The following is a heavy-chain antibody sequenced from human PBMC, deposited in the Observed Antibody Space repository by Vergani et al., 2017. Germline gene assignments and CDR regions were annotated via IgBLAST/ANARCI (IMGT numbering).Heavy chain of an antibody. V-gene: IGHV1-69*01. CDR1: GGTFSSYA. CDR3: ARDRPAPPGVGVWGIDY. D-gene: IGHD3-16*01. J-gene: IGHJ4*02. Sequence: QVQLVQSGAEVKKPGSSVKVSCKASGGTFSSYAISWVRQAPGQGLEWMGGIIPIFGTANYAQKFQGRVTITADESTSTAYMELSSLRSEDTAVYYCARDRPAPPGVGVWGIDYWGQGTLVTVYS. CDR2: IIPIFGTA.